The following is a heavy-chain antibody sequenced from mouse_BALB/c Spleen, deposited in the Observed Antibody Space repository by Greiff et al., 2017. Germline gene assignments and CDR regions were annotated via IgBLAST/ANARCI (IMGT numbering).Heavy chain of an antibody. D-gene: IGHD2-3*01. Sequence: VQLVESGPGLVAPSQSLSITCTVSGFSLTSYGVHWVRQPPGKGLEWLGVIWAGGSTNYNSALMSRLSISKDNSKSQVFLKMNSLQTDDTAMNYCARDDGYFSWVAYWGQGTLVTVSA. J-gene: IGHJ3*01. CDR2: IWAGGST. CDR1: GFSLTSYG. CDR3: ARDDGYFSWVAY. V-gene: IGHV2-9*02.